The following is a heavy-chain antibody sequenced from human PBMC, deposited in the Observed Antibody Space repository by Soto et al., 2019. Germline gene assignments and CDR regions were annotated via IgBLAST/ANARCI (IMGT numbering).Heavy chain of an antibody. Sequence: VKVSCKASGFTFTSSAVQWVRQARGQRLEWIGWIVVGSGNTNYAQKFQERVTITRDMSTSTAYMELSSLRSEDTAVYYCAAHRSDYGDLPYYYYGMDVWGQGTTVTVSS. J-gene: IGHJ6*02. CDR1: GFTFTSSA. D-gene: IGHD4-17*01. V-gene: IGHV1-58*01. CDR3: AAHRSDYGDLPYYYYGMDV. CDR2: IVVGSGNT.